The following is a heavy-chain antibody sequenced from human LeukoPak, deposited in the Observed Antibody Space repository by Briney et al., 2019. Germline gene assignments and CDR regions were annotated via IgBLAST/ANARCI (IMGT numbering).Heavy chain of an antibody. CDR2: ISGSGGST. CDR3: ARELKVAGKSFDY. J-gene: IGHJ4*02. D-gene: IGHD6-19*01. V-gene: IGHV3-23*01. CDR1: GFTFSSYA. Sequence: LGGSLRLSCAASGFTFSSYAMSWVRQAPGKGLEWVSAISGSGGSTYYADSVKGRFTISRDNSKNTLYLQMNSLRAEDTAVYYCARELKVAGKSFDYWGQGTLVTVSS.